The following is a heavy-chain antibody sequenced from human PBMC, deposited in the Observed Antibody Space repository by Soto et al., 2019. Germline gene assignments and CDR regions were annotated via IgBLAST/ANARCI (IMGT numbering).Heavy chain of an antibody. D-gene: IGHD2-8*01. Sequence: PGGSLRLSCAASGFTFSSYAMHWVRQAPGKGLEWVAVISYDGSNKYYADSVKGRFTISRDNSKNTLYLQMNSLRAEDTAVYYCARDLLANGPTSAGDYWGQGTLVTVSS. CDR1: GFTFSSYA. CDR3: ARDLLANGPTSAGDY. V-gene: IGHV3-30-3*01. CDR2: ISYDGSNK. J-gene: IGHJ4*02.